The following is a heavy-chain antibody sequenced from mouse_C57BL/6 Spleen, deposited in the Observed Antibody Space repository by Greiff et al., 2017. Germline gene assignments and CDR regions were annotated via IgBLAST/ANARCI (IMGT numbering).Heavy chain of an antibody. CDR3: ARDWEEYFDY. CDR1: GYTFTDYY. J-gene: IGHJ2*01. CDR2: IYPGSGNT. V-gene: IGHV1-76*01. D-gene: IGHD4-1*01. Sequence: QVQLQQSGAELVRPGASVKLSCKASGYTFTDYYINWVKQRPGQGLEWIARIYPGSGNTYYNEKFKGKATLTEEKYSSTAYMQLSSLTSEDSAVYFCARDWEEYFDYWGQGTTLTVSS.